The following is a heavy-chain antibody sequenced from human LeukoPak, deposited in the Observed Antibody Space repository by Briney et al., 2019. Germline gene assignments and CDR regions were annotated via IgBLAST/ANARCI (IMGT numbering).Heavy chain of an antibody. CDR2: IKSKTDGGTT. CDR3: TTGDNFWSGCLW. J-gene: IGHJ4*02. Sequence: GGSLRLSCAASGFTFSNAWMSWVRQAPGKGLEWVGRIKSKTDGGTTDYAAPVKGRFTISRDDSKNTLYLQMNSLKTEDTAVYYCTTGDNFWSGCLWWGQGTLVTVSS. V-gene: IGHV3-15*01. CDR1: GFTFSNAW. D-gene: IGHD3-3*01.